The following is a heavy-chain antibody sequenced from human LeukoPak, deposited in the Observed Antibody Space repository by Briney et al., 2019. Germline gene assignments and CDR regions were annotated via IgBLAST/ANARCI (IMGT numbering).Heavy chain of an antibody. J-gene: IGHJ4*02. CDR1: GYTLTELS. CDR3: ATLTIFGVVS. V-gene: IGHV1-24*01. CDR2: VDPEDGET. D-gene: IGHD3-3*01. Sequence: ASVKVSCKVSGYTLTELSMHWVRQAPGKGLEWMGRVDPEDGETIYAEKFQGRVTITADTFTDTAYMELSSLRSEDTAVYYCATLTIFGVVSWGQGTLVTVSS.